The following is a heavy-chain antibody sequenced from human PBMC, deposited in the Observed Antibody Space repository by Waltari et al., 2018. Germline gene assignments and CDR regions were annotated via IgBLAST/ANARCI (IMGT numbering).Heavy chain of an antibody. Sequence: EVRLVESGGGLVQPGGSLTLSCAASGFPFRTYGMSWFRQAPGKGLEGVSTSSGSGGTTFYADSVKGRFTMSKDNSKNTLFLQMNSLRFDDTAEYYCAKSTGSYYEVFDYWGRGTLVTVSS. V-gene: IGHV3-23*04. D-gene: IGHD1-26*01. CDR1: GFPFRTYG. J-gene: IGHJ4*02. CDR3: AKSTGSYYEVFDY. CDR2: SSGSGGTT.